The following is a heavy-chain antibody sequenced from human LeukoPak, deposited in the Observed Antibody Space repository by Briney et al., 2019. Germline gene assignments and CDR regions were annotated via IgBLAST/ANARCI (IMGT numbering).Heavy chain of an antibody. CDR2: IYYSGST. Sequence: PSETLSLTCTVSGGSIISYYWSWIRQPPGKGLEWIGYIYYSGSTNYNPSLKSRVTISVDTSKNQFSLKLSSVTAADTAVYYCAKITIFGVALDYWGQGTLVTVSS. CDR3: AKITIFGVALDY. J-gene: IGHJ4*02. D-gene: IGHD3-3*01. CDR1: GGSIISYY. V-gene: IGHV4-59*01.